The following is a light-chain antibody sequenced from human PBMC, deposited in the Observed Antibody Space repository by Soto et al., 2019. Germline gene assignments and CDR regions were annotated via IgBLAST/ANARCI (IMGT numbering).Light chain of an antibody. CDR1: TGAVTSGYY. CDR3: LLYYGGAHVV. V-gene: IGLV7-43*01. Sequence: QAVVTQEPSLTVSPGGTVTLTCASSTGAVTSGYYPNWFQQKPGQAPRALIYSTSNKDSWTPARFSGSLLGGKAALTLSGVQPADEAEYYCLLYYGGAHVVFGGGTKLTVL. CDR2: STS. J-gene: IGLJ2*01.